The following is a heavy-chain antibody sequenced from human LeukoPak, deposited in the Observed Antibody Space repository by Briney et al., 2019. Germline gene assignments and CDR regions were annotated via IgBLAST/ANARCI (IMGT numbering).Heavy chain of an antibody. CDR3: ARGLGGWSTVTTHGNWFDP. CDR1: GGSISSSSYY. V-gene: IGHV4-61*01. J-gene: IGHJ5*02. Sequence: SETLSLTCTVSGGSISSSSYYWSWIRQPPGKGLEWIGCIYYSGSTNYNPSLKSRVNISVDTPKNQFYLKVSSVTAADTAVYYCARGLGGWSTVTTHGNWFDPWGQGTLVTVSS. CDR2: IYYSGST. D-gene: IGHD4-17*01.